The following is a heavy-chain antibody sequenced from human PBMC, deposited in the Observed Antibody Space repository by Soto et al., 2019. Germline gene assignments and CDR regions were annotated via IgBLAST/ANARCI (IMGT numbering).Heavy chain of an antibody. CDR1: GFPLSSYG. Sequence: VKLVESGGGVVQPGRSLRLSCVTSGFPLSSYGMQWVRQAPGKGLEWVALISYDGSNEYYADSVKGRFTISRDNSKTILDLQLNSLRVEDTALYYCSKGDRFLDHWGQGTMVTVSS. J-gene: IGHJ1*01. CDR2: ISYDGSNE. D-gene: IGHD3-3*01. V-gene: IGHV3-33*05. CDR3: SKGDRFLDH.